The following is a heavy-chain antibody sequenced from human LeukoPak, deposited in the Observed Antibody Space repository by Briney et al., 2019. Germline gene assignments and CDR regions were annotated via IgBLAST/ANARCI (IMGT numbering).Heavy chain of an antibody. V-gene: IGHV4-59*08. CDR3: ARGVSYYDSSGYYNEYFQH. D-gene: IGHD3-22*01. Sequence: SETLSLTCTVSGGSISSYYWSWIRQPPGKGLEWIGYIYYSGSTNYNPSLTSRVTISVGTSKNQFSLKLSSVSAAATAVYYCARGVSYYDSSGYYNEYFQHWGQGTLVTVSS. CDR1: GGSISSYY. CDR2: IYYSGST. J-gene: IGHJ1*01.